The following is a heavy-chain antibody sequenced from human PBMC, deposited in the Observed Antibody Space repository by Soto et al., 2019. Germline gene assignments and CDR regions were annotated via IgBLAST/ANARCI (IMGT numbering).Heavy chain of an antibody. J-gene: IGHJ4*02. CDR2: INAYNGNT. D-gene: IGHD1-26*01. CDR3: ARDAAVGLFDY. CDR1: GYTFTSYG. Sequence: ASVKVSCKASGYTFTSYGISWVRQAPGQGLEWMGWINAYNGNTKYAQKLQGRVTMTTGTSTSTAYMELRSLRSDDTAVYYCARDAAVGLFDYWGQGTLVTVS. V-gene: IGHV1-18*01.